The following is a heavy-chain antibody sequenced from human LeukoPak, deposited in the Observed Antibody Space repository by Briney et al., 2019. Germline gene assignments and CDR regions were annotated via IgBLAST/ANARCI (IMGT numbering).Heavy chain of an antibody. V-gene: IGHV3-9*01. D-gene: IGHD5-12*01. J-gene: IGHJ4*02. CDR3: AKDKGNWVATITPFDY. Sequence: PGGSLRLSCAASGFTFDDYAMQWVRQAPGKGLEWVSGISWNSGSIGYADSVKGRFTISRDNAKNSLYLQMNSLRAEDTALYYCAKDKGNWVATITPFDYWGQGTLVTVSS. CDR1: GFTFDDYA. CDR2: ISWNSGSI.